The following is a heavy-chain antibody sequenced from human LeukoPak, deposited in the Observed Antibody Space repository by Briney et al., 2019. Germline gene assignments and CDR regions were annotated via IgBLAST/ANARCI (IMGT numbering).Heavy chain of an antibody. V-gene: IGHV3-20*04. Sequence: GGSLRLSCTASGFTFDDYGMSWVRQAPGMGLEWVAGINWNGGSTTYADAVKGRVTISRHNGMNALYLHMNSLRDEDTALYYRAREDSVTLRYLDLWGQGTLVTVSS. D-gene: IGHD2-21*02. CDR2: INWNGGST. CDR3: AREDSVTLRYLDL. J-gene: IGHJ4*02. CDR1: GFTFDDYG.